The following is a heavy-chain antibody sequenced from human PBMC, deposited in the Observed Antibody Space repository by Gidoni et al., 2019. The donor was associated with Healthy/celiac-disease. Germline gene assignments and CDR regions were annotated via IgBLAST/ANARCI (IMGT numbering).Heavy chain of an antibody. CDR1: GGSISSCSYY. D-gene: IGHD1-26*01. CDR3: ARHELRYFDL. J-gene: IGHJ2*01. V-gene: IGHV4-39*01. Sequence: QLQLQESRPGLATPSETLSPTCTLSGGSISSCSYYWGRIRQPPGKGLEWIGSIYYSGSTYYNPSLKSRVTISVDTSKNQFSLKLGSVTAADTAVYYCARHELRYFDLWGRGTLVTVSS. CDR2: IYYSGST.